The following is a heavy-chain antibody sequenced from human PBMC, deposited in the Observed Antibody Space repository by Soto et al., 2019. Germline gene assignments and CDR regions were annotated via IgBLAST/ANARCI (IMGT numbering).Heavy chain of an antibody. CDR2: IIPIFGTA. Sequence: QVQLVQSGAEVKKPGSSVKVSCKASGGTFSSYAISWVRQAPGQGLEWMGGIIPIFGTANYAQKFQGRVTIAADESTSRAYMELSSLRSEDTAVYYCARDIPRGVATIPKWGQGTLVTVAS. CDR1: GGTFSSYA. V-gene: IGHV1-69*12. D-gene: IGHD5-12*01. CDR3: ARDIPRGVATIPK. J-gene: IGHJ4*02.